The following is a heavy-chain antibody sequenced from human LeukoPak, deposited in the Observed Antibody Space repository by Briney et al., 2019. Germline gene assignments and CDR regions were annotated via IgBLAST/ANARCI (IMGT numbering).Heavy chain of an antibody. Sequence: SETLSLTCTVSGGSISSYYWSWIRQPPGKGLEWIGYIYYSGSTNYNPSLKSRVTISVDTSKNQFSLKLSSVTAADTAVYCCARGSGTYYDYVWGSYRYNWFDPWGQGTLVTVSS. J-gene: IGHJ5*02. CDR2: IYYSGST. CDR1: GGSISSYY. D-gene: IGHD3-16*02. CDR3: ARGSGTYYDYVWGSYRYNWFDP. V-gene: IGHV4-59*01.